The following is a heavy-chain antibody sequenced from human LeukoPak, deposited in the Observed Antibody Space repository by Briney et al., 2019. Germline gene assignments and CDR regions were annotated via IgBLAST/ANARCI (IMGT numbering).Heavy chain of an antibody. J-gene: IGHJ3*02. CDR3: AKDWREYCGGDCYVDAFDI. D-gene: IGHD2-21*01. CDR2: ISGSGGST. V-gene: IGHV3-23*01. CDR1: GFTFSSYD. Sequence: PGGSLRLSCAASGFTFSSYDMSWVRQAPGKGLEWVSAISGSGGSTYYADSVKGRFTISRDNSKNTLYLQMNSLRAEDTAVYYCAKDWREYCGGDCYVDAFDIWGQGTMVTVSS.